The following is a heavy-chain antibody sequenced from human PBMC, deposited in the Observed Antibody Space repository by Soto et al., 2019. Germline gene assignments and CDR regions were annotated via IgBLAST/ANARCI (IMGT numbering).Heavy chain of an antibody. CDR2: IYYSGST. V-gene: IGHV4-61*01. CDR3: ARAGKIAVAGPFYYYGMDV. Sequence: QVQLQESGPGLVKPSETLSLTCTVSGGSVSSGSYYWSWIRQPPGKGLEWIGYIYYSGSTNYNPSLKSRVTISVDTSKNQFSLKLSSVTAADTAVYYCARAGKIAVAGPFYYYGMDVWGQGTTVTVSS. D-gene: IGHD6-19*01. CDR1: GGSVSSGSYY. J-gene: IGHJ6*02.